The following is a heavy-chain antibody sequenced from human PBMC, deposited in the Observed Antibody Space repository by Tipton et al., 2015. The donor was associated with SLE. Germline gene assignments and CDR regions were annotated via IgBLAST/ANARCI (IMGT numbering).Heavy chain of an antibody. J-gene: IGHJ2*01. CDR1: GGSFSGYY. D-gene: IGHD1-26*01. CDR3: ARMPSGSPLDWYFDL. Sequence: TLSLTCAVYGGSFSGYYWSWIRQPPGKGLEWIGEINQSGSTNYNPSLKSRVSISVDTSKKQFSLNLSSVTAADTAVYYCARMPSGSPLDWYFDLWGRGTL. V-gene: IGHV4-34*01. CDR2: INQSGST.